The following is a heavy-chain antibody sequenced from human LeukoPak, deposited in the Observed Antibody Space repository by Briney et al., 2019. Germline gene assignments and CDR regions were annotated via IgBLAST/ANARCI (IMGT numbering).Heavy chain of an antibody. Sequence: PGGSLRLSCAASGFTFSSYWMHWVRQAPGKGLVWVSRINSDESSTSYADSVKGRFTISRDNAKNTLYLQTNSLRAEDTAAYYCAREIPYYPDYWGQGTLVTVSS. V-gene: IGHV3-74*01. CDR2: INSDESST. CDR3: AREIPYYPDY. CDR1: GFTFSSYW. J-gene: IGHJ4*02. D-gene: IGHD3-10*01.